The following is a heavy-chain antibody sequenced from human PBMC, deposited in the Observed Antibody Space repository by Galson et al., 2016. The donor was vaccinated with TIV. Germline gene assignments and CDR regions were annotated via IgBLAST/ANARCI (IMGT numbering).Heavy chain of an antibody. V-gene: IGHV4-31*03. CDR1: GGSISSGGNY. J-gene: IGHJ1*01. D-gene: IGHD1-26*01. CDR2: IYKRDSYNSGST. CDR3: ARWADSGSYYEYFHH. Sequence: TLSLTCNVSGGSISSGGNYWSWIRQHPGKGLEWIGYIYKRDSYNSGSTYYNPSPKNRVSISVDTSKNHFSLRLSSVTAADTAVYYRARWADSGSYYEYFHHWGQGTLVTVSS.